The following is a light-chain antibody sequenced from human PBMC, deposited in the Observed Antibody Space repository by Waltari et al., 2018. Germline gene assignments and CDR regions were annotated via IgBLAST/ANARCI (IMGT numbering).Light chain of an antibody. V-gene: IGKV3-20*01. CDR2: GAS. Sequence: EIVLTQSPGTLSLSPGERATLSCRASQCVSSTYLAWYQQKPSQAPMLLIYGASSRATGIPDRFSGSGSGTDCTLTISRLEPEDFAVYYCQQYGSSPPWTFGQGTKVEIK. CDR3: QQYGSSPPWT. CDR1: QCVSSTY. J-gene: IGKJ1*01.